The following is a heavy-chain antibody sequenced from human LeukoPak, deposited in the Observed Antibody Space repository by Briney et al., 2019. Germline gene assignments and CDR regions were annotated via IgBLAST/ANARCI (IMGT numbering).Heavy chain of an antibody. CDR1: GYTFTGYY. CDR3: ASVLVRGVIP. V-gene: IGHV1-2*02. D-gene: IGHD3-10*01. CDR2: INPNSGGT. J-gene: IGHJ5*02. Sequence: ASVKVSCKASGYTFTGYYMHWVRQARGQGLEWMGWINPNSGGTNYAQKFRGRVTMTRDTSISTAYMELSRLRSDDTAVYYCASVLVRGVIPWGKGTLVTVSS.